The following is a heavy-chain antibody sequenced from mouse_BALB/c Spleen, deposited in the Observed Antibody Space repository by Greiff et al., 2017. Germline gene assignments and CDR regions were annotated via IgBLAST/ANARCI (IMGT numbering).Heavy chain of an antibody. CDR3: ARGDYGYWYFDV. CDR1: GYAFSSYW. Sequence: VKLQESGAELVRPGSSVKISCKASGYAFSSYWMNWVKQRPGQGLEWIGQIYPGDGDTNYNGKFKGKATLTADKSSSTAYMQLSSLTSEDSAVYFCARGDYGYWYFDVWGAGTTVTVSS. D-gene: IGHD1-1*02. CDR2: IYPGDGDT. J-gene: IGHJ1*01. V-gene: IGHV1-80*01.